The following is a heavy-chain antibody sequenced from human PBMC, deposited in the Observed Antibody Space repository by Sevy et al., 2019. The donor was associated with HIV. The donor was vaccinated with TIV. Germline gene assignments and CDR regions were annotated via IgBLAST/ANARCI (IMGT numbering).Heavy chain of an antibody. J-gene: IGHJ6*02. Sequence: GGSLRLSCAASGFTFSSYGTHWVRQAPGKGLEWVAVISHDGSNKYYADSVKGRFTISRDNSKDTLYLQMNSLRAEDTAVFYCVKDLPPYYGMDVWGQGTTVTVSS. CDR3: VKDLPPYYGMDV. CDR1: GFTFSSYG. CDR2: ISHDGSNK. V-gene: IGHV3-30*18.